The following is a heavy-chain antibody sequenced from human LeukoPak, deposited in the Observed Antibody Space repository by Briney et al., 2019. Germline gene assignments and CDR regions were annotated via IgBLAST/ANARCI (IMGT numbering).Heavy chain of an antibody. V-gene: IGHV3-74*01. CDR2: INSDGSGT. D-gene: IGHD3-10*01. CDR3: ARDPGASHRYGMDV. Sequence: GGSLRLSCAASGFTFSSYWMHWVRQAPGKGLVWISRINSDGSGTSYADSVKGRFTISRDNAKNTLYLQMNSLRAEDTAVYYCARDPGASHRYGMDVWGQGTTVTVSS. CDR1: GFTFSSYW. J-gene: IGHJ6*02.